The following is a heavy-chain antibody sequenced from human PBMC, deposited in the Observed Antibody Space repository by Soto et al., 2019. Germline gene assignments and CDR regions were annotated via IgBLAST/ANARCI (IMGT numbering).Heavy chain of an antibody. V-gene: IGHV1-69*18. J-gene: IGHJ3*01. CDR2: IIPVFRTT. CDR1: EGTFSTYT. D-gene: IGHD3-16*01. CDR3: ARVGGRGVTRAFEL. Sequence: QVQLVQSGAEVKKPGSSVRVSCNTSEGTFSTYTMTWVRQAPGQGLEWIGRIIPVFRTTTYAQKFQGRVTITADESTSTAYMELSSLRSEDTAVYYCARVGGRGVTRAFELWGQGTMVTVSS.